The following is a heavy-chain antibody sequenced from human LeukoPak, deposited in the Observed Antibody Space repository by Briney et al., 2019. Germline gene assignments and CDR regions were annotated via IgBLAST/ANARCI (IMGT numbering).Heavy chain of an antibody. D-gene: IGHD7-27*01. CDR2: IYYSGST. V-gene: IGHV4-30-4*08. CDR3: ASTQANWGSRNWFDP. J-gene: IGHJ5*02. Sequence: SWIRQPPGKGLEWIGYIYYSGSTYYNPSLKSQITISVNTSNNQFSLKLSSVTAADTAVYYCASTQANWGSRNWFDPWGQGTLVTVSS.